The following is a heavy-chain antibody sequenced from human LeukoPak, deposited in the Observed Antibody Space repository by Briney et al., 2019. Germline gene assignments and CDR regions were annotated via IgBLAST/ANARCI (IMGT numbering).Heavy chain of an antibody. Sequence: ASVKVSCKASGYTFTGYYMHWVRQAPGRGLEWMGWINPNSGGTNYAQKFQGRVTVTRDTSISTAYMELSRLRSDDTAVYYCARVDYGSQWGYGMDVWGQGTTVTVSS. V-gene: IGHV1-2*02. J-gene: IGHJ6*02. CDR2: INPNSGGT. D-gene: IGHD3-10*01. CDR3: ARVDYGSQWGYGMDV. CDR1: GYTFTGYY.